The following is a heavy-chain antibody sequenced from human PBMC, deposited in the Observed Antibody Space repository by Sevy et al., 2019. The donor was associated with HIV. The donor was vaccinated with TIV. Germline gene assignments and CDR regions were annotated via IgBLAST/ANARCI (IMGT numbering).Heavy chain of an antibody. CDR3: AQGYFDWLGAFDI. J-gene: IGHJ3*02. Sequence: SETLSLTCTVSAGSISSGDYYWSWIRQPPGKGLEWIGYIYYSGSTYYNPSLKSRVTISVDTSKNQFFLKLSSVTAADTAVYYCAQGYFDWLGAFDIWGQGTMGTVSS. D-gene: IGHD3-9*01. CDR2: IYYSGST. V-gene: IGHV4-30-4*01. CDR1: AGSISSGDYY.